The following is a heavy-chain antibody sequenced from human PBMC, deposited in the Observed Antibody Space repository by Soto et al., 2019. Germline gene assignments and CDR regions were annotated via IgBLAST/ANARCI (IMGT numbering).Heavy chain of an antibody. CDR2: IYNGGSI. V-gene: IGHV4-30-4*02. Sequence: SETLSVTCTVFGDSAGSVGFHCDWLRRPRGRGLEGFGYIYNGGSIYKIPALEPRLNTSMEATMTNYSLRLTTVTAADTAVYFCARAPVGLDTISYFEYWGQGKLVTVSS. CDR1: GDSAGSVGFH. J-gene: IGHJ4*02. D-gene: IGHD3-3*01. CDR3: ARAPVGLDTISYFEY.